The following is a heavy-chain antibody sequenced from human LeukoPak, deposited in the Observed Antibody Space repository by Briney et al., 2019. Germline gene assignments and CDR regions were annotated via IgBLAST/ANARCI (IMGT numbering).Heavy chain of an antibody. CDR3: AKRNTVVRGGPSFDY. J-gene: IGHJ4*02. D-gene: IGHD3-10*01. V-gene: IGHV3-23*03. CDR2: IFGAGKNTT. Sequence: GGSLRLSCAASGFSFSSYAMNGVRQAPGKGLEWGSLIFGAGKNTTYYADSVKGRFTVSRHNSKNTLYLQITSLRPEDTAIYYCAKRNTVVRGGPSFDYWGQGILVAVSS. CDR1: GFSFSSYA.